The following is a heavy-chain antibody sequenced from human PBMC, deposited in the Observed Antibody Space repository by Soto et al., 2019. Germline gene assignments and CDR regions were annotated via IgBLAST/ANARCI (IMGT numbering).Heavy chain of an antibody. CDR3: AHSPREAVDWLLFGSLVP. Sequence: QITLKESGPTLVKPTQTLTLTCTFSGFSLSTSGVGVGWIRQPPGKALEWLALIYWDDDKRYSPSLKSRLTTAKDTSKHQVVLTITNKDHVETATYYCAHSPREAVDWLLFGSLVPWCQGPLVPVSS. V-gene: IGHV2-5*02. J-gene: IGHJ5*02. CDR1: GFSLSTSGVG. CDR2: IYWDDDK. D-gene: IGHD3-9*01.